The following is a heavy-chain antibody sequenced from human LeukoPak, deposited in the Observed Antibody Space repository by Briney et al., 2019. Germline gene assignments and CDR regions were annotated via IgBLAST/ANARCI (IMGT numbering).Heavy chain of an antibody. J-gene: IGHJ5*02. D-gene: IGHD4-17*01. CDR2: ITSSSSYI. Sequence: GGSLRLSCAASGFTFSSYSMIWVRQAPGKGLEWVSSITSSSSYIYYADSVKGRFTISRDNAKNSLYLQMNNLRAEDTAVYYCARETTVTSGWFDPWGQGTLVTVSA. CDR3: ARETTVTSGWFDP. V-gene: IGHV3-21*01. CDR1: GFTFSSYS.